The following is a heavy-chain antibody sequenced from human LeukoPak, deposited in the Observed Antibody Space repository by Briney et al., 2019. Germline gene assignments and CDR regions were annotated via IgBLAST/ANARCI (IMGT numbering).Heavy chain of an antibody. CDR2: ISLDSGSI. CDR1: RITLPKYA. CDR3: AKYRSVGATTDPFAI. V-gene: IGHV3-9*01. D-gene: IGHD1-26*01. J-gene: IGHJ3*02. Sequence: PGSSLTLLCAASRITLPKYAVHWLRHAPGERLELVSGISLDSGSIGHADSVKGRFTISRDNAKNSLYLQMNSLRTQDTALYYSAKYRSVGATTDPFAIWGQGTMVTVSS.